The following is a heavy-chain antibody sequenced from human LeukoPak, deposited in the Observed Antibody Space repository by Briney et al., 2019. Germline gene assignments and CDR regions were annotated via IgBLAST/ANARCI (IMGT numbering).Heavy chain of an antibody. D-gene: IGHD4-17*01. V-gene: IGHV3-48*03. CDR3: ARDPHYGDYGT. CDR1: GFTFSSYE. Sequence: GGSLRLSCAASGFTFSSYEMNWVRQAPGKGLEWVSYISSSGSTIYYADSVKGRFTISRDNAKNSLYLQMNSLRAEDTAVYYCARDPHYGDYGTWGQGTLVTVSS. J-gene: IGHJ5*02. CDR2: ISSSGSTI.